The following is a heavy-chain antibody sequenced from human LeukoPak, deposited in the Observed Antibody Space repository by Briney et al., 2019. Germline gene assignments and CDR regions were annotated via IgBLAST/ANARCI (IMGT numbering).Heavy chain of an antibody. Sequence: GGSLRLSCAASGFSFRSCAMSWVRQAPGKGLEWVSAITGSGGSTYYADSVKGRFTISRDNSKNTLYLQMNSLRAEDTAVYYCAKEALGYFDYWGQGTLVTVSS. CDR2: ITGSGGST. V-gene: IGHV3-23*01. CDR3: AKEALGYFDY. J-gene: IGHJ4*02. D-gene: IGHD7-27*01. CDR1: GFSFRSCA.